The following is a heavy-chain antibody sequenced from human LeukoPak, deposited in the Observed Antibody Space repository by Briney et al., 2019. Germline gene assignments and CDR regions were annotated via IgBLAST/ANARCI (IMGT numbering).Heavy chain of an antibody. J-gene: IGHJ4*02. Sequence: PGGSLRLSCVASGFTFSSYSMNWVRQAPGKGLEWVSSISSSSSYIYYADSVKGRFTISRDNAKNSLYLQMNSLRAEDTAVYYCARDQTTVTTAYFYYWGQGTLVTVSS. D-gene: IGHD4-11*01. CDR1: GFTFSSYS. V-gene: IGHV3-21*01. CDR3: ARDQTTVTTAYFYY. CDR2: ISSSSSYI.